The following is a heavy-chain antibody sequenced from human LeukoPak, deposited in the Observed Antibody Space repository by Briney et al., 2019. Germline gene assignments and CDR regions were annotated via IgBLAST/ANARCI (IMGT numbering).Heavy chain of an antibody. V-gene: IGHV1-8*02. CDR2: INPNSGGT. D-gene: IGHD2-15*01. CDR3: ARGCSGGSCYLIDY. CDR1: GYTFTTYN. Sequence: ASVKVSCKASGYTFTTYNINWVRQAPGQGLEWMGWINPNSGGTNYAQKFQGRVTMTRDTSTTAVYMELSSLRSEDTAVYYCARGCSGGSCYLIDYWGQGTLVTVSS. J-gene: IGHJ4*02.